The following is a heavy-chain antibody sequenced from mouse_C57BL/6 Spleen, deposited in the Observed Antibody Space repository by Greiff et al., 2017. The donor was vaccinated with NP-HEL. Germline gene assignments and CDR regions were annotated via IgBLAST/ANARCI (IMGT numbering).Heavy chain of an antibody. J-gene: IGHJ2*01. CDR3: ARSRDGYSEFDY. Sequence: VQLKQSGPELVKPGASVKISCKASGYSFTGYYMNWVKQSPEKSLEWIGEINPSTGGTTYNQKFKAKATLTVDKSSSTAYMQLKSLTSEDSAVYYCARSRDGYSEFDYWGQGTTLTVSS. D-gene: IGHD2-3*01. CDR1: GYSFTGYY. V-gene: IGHV1-42*01. CDR2: INPSTGGT.